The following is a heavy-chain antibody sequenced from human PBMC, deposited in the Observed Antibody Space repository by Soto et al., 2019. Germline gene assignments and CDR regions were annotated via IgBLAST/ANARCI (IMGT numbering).Heavy chain of an antibody. Sequence: QVQLQESGPGLVKPSQTLSLTCTVSGDSIRSRNYYWGWIRQPPGKGLEWIGYIYYTGSTYYNPSLKSRVTISLDTSKNQFSLKLTSVTAADTAVYYCVAYYDSSGYPKYWGQGTLITVSS. D-gene: IGHD3-22*01. J-gene: IGHJ4*02. CDR1: GDSIRSRNYY. V-gene: IGHV4-30-4*01. CDR2: IYYTGST. CDR3: VAYYDSSGYPKY.